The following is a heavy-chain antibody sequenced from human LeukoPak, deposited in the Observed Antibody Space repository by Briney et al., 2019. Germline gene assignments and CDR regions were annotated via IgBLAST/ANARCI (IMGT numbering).Heavy chain of an antibody. CDR1: GYSFTNYG. J-gene: IGHJ4*02. V-gene: IGHV1-18*01. CDR2: ISAYNGNT. D-gene: IGHD2-21*01. Sequence: ASVKVSCKCSGYSFTNYGITWVRQAPGQGIEWMGWISAYNGNTNYSQKLQGRVTMTTDTSTSTAYMELRSLRSDDTAVYYCARVEYCRGDCYIAAFDYWGQGTLVPVST. CDR3: ARVEYCRGDCYIAAFDY.